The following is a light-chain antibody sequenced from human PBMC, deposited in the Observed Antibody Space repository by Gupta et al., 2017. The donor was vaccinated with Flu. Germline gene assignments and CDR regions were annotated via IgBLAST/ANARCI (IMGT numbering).Light chain of an antibody. CDR3: QQYYVYPLS. CDR2: AAS. Sequence: PSSLSASVGDRVTITCRASQDISNYVAWFQQKPGKAPMSLIYAASSLHSGVPSKFSGSGSGTDFTLTISSLQPEDFATYYCQQYYVYPLSFGGGTKVEIK. CDR1: QDISNY. V-gene: IGKV1-16*02. J-gene: IGKJ4*01.